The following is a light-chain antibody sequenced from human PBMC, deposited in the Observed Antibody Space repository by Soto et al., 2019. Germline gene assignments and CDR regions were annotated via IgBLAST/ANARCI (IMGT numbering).Light chain of an antibody. V-gene: IGLV2-14*01. CDR3: CSYAGRYTYV. Sequence: QSALTQPASVSGSVGQSITISCTGTSSDVGGYDFVSWYQHHPGKAPKLIIYEVRTRPSGVSDRFSGSKSGNTASLTISGLQAEDEADYYCCSYAGRYTYVFGTGTKLTVL. CDR2: EVR. CDR1: SSDVGGYDF. J-gene: IGLJ1*01.